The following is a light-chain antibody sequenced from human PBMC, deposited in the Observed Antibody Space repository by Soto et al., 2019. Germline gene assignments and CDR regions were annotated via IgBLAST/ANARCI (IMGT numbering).Light chain of an antibody. CDR3: GTWDTSLSAEVV. J-gene: IGLJ2*01. CDR1: SSNIGNNY. CDR2: ENN. V-gene: IGLV1-51*02. Sequence: QSVLTQPPSVSAAPGQKVTISCSGSSSNIGNNYVSWYQQLPRTAPKLLIYENNKRPSGIPDRFSGSKSGTSATLGITGLQTGDEADYYCGTWDTSLSAEVVFGGGTKVTVL.